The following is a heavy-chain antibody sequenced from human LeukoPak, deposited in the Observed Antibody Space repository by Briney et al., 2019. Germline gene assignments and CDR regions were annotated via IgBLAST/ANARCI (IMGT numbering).Heavy chain of an antibody. V-gene: IGHV3-53*01. Sequence: GGSLRLSCAASGFSVSVNYMSWVRQAPGKGLEWVSVIYSGGSTDYADSVKGRFTISRDNSKNTLYLQMSSLRAEDTALYYCARGEAASVSSWFDPWGQGTLVSVSS. CDR3: ARGEAASVSSWFDP. CDR1: GFSVSVNY. J-gene: IGHJ5*02. CDR2: IYSGGST. D-gene: IGHD6-13*01.